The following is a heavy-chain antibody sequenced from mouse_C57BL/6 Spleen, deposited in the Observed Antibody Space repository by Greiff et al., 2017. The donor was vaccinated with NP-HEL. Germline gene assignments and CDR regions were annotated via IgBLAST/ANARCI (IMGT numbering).Heavy chain of an antibody. CDR1: GYTFTDYE. D-gene: IGHD1-1*01. J-gene: IGHJ2*01. CDR3: TGITTVVATDY. Sequence: QVQLQQSGAELVRPGASVTLSCKASGYTFTDYEMHWVKQTPVHGLEWIGAIDPETGGTAYNQKFKGKAILTADKSSSQAYMELRSLTSEDSAVYYCTGITTVVATDYWGQGTTLTVSS. CDR2: IDPETGGT. V-gene: IGHV1-15*01.